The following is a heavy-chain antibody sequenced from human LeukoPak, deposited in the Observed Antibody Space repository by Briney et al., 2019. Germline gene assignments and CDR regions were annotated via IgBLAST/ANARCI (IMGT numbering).Heavy chain of an antibody. CDR2: INSDGSIT. V-gene: IGHV3-74*01. CDR1: GFTFSSYW. D-gene: IGHD7-27*01. J-gene: IGHJ2*01. CDR3: ARPGERWDNWYFDL. Sequence: GGSLRLSCAASGFTFSSYWMHWVRQAPGKGLVWVSRINSDGSITTYADSVRGRFTISRDNAKSTLYLQMNSLRDEDTAVYYCARPGERWDNWYFDLWGRGTLVTVSS.